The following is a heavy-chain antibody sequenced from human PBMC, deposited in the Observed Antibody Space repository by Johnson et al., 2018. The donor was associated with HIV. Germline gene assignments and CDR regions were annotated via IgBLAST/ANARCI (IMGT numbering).Heavy chain of an antibody. Sequence: VQLVESGGGLIQPGGSLRLSCAASDFTVSGNYMSWVRQAPGKGLEWVSLIHSGGTTFYADSVRGRFTISRDSSKNTLYLQMNSLRAEDTALYYCARGAPWSGSDAFDIWGQGKMVTVSA. CDR2: IHSGGTT. CDR3: ARGAPWSGSDAFDI. J-gene: IGHJ3*02. CDR1: DFTVSGNY. D-gene: IGHD3-3*01. V-gene: IGHV3-53*01.